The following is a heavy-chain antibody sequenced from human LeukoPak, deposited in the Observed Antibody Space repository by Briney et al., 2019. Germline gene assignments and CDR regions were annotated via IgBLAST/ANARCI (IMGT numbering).Heavy chain of an antibody. D-gene: IGHD6-19*01. CDR3: AKPVYSSGWYIDY. CDR2: IWYDGSNK. Sequence: PGRSLRLSCAASGFTFSSYGTHWVRQAPGKGLEWVAVIWYDGSNKYYADSVKGRFTISRDNSKNTLYLQMNSLRAEDTAVYYCAKPVYSSGWYIDYWGQGTLVTVSS. V-gene: IGHV3-33*06. J-gene: IGHJ4*02. CDR1: GFTFSSYG.